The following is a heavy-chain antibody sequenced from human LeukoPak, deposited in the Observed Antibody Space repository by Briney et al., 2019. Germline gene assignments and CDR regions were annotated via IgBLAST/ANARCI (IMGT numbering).Heavy chain of an antibody. D-gene: IGHD3-10*01. V-gene: IGHV3-23*01. CDR1: GFTFSSHG. CDR2: ISGSGGNI. CDR3: VRDNSGSVVRGVLQY. J-gene: IGHJ4*02. Sequence: GGSLRLSCAASGFTFSSHGMSWVRQAPGKGLEWVSFISGSGGNIQYADSVKGRFTISRDNSKKTLYLQMNSLRAEDTAVYYCVRDNSGSVVRGVLQYWGQGTLVTVSS.